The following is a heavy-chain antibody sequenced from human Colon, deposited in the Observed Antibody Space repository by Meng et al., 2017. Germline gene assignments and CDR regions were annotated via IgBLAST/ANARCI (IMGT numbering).Heavy chain of an antibody. Sequence: QLQLEESGPGLVKPSETLSLTCTVAGDSISSSSYYWGWIRQPPGKGLEWIGSIYSSGSTYHNPSLKSRVTIAVDTSKNQVSLRLSSVTAADTAVYYCASEYGSSSFWGQGTLVTVSS. D-gene: IGHD6-6*01. CDR2: IYSSGST. V-gene: IGHV4-39*01. CDR3: ASEYGSSSF. J-gene: IGHJ4*02. CDR1: GDSISSSSYY.